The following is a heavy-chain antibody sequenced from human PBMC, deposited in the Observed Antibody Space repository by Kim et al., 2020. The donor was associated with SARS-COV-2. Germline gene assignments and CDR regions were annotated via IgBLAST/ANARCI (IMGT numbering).Heavy chain of an antibody. Sequence: ASVKVSCKASGYTFTSYGISWVRQAPGQGLEWMGWISAYNGNTNYAQKLQGTVTMTTDTSTSTAYMELRSLRSDDTAVYYCARDMYYDSSGYYLYYFDYWGQGTLVTVSS. CDR3: ARDMYYDSSGYYLYYFDY. D-gene: IGHD3-22*01. V-gene: IGHV1-18*01. CDR1: GYTFTSYG. CDR2: ISAYNGNT. J-gene: IGHJ4*02.